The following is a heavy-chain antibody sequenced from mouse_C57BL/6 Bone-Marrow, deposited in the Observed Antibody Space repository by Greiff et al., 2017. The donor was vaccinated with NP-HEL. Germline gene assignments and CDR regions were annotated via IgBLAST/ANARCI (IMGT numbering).Heavy chain of an antibody. V-gene: IGHV14-4*01. CDR1: GFNIKDDY. CDR2: IDPENGDT. D-gene: IGHD1-1*01. CDR3: TAITTVVAEYCDV. Sequence: VQLQQSGAELVRPGASVKLSCTASGFNIKDDYMHWVKQRPEQGLEWIGWIDPENGDTEYASKFQGKATITADTSSNTAYLQLSSLTSEDTAVYYCTAITTVVAEYCDVWGTGTTVTVSS. J-gene: IGHJ1*03.